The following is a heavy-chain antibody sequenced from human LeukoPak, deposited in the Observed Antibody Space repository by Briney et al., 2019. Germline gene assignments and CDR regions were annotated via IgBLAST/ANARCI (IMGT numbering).Heavy chain of an antibody. J-gene: IGHJ4*02. CDR1: GFTFSGSA. V-gene: IGHV3-73*01. D-gene: IGHD6-13*01. CDR2: IISKANSYAT. CDR3: TSPAGSSPIDY. Sequence: GGSLRLSCAASGFTFSGSAMHWVRQASGKGLEWVGRIISKANSYATAYAASVKGRFTISRDDSKNTAYLQMNSLKTEDTAVYYCTSPAGSSPIDYWGQGTLVTVSS.